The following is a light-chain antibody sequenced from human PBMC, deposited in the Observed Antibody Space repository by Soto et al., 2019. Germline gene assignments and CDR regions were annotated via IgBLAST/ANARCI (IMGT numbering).Light chain of an antibody. V-gene: IGLV3-21*01. CDR1: NIGSKS. CDR2: YDS. Sequence: SYELTQPPSVSVAPGQTARVTCGGNNIGSKSVHWYQQKPRQAPVVVIYYDSDRPSGIPERFSGSNSGNTATLTINRVEAGDEADYYCQVWDRTSEVVVFGGGTKVTVL. CDR3: QVWDRTSEVVV. J-gene: IGLJ2*01.